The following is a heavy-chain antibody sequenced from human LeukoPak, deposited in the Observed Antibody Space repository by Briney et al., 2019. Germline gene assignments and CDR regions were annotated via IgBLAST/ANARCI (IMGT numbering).Heavy chain of an antibody. CDR3: ARGVDGRRLKSSSRPARVGYYYMDV. CDR2: INHSGST. D-gene: IGHD1-26*01. V-gene: IGHV4-34*01. CDR1: GGSFSGYY. Sequence: SETLSLTCAVYGGSFSGYYRSWIRQPPGKGLEWIGEINHSGSTNYNPSLKSRVTISVDTSKNQFSLKLSSVTAADTAVYYCARGVDGRRLKSSSRPARVGYYYMDVWGKGTTVTVSS. J-gene: IGHJ6*03.